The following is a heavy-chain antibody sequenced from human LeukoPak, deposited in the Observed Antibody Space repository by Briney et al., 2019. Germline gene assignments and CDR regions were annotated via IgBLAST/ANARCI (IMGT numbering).Heavy chain of an antibody. D-gene: IGHD6-13*01. CDR3: ARDRHGYFDY. V-gene: IGHV3-11*01. Sequence: GGPLRLSCAASGFTFSDHYMIWLRQAPGKGLEAISYISHNGETKYYADSVKGRLSISRDNAKSSLYPQMNSLRVEDTAVYYCARDRHGYFDYWGQGTLVTVSS. J-gene: IGHJ4*02. CDR2: ISHNGETK. CDR1: GFTFSDHY.